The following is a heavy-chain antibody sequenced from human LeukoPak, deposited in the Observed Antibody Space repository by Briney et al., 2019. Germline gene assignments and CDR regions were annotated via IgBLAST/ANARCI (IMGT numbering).Heavy chain of an antibody. J-gene: IGHJ3*02. CDR1: GGSINSYY. V-gene: IGHV4-4*07. D-gene: IGHD3-10*01. CDR3: ARDQITMVRGVIMTEALDI. CDR2: IYTSGST. Sequence: SSETLSLTCTVSGGSINSYYWSWIRQPAGKGLEWIGRIYTSGSTNYNPSLKSRVTMSVDTSKNQFSLKLSSVTAADTAVYYCARDQITMVRGVIMTEALDIWGQGTMVTVSS.